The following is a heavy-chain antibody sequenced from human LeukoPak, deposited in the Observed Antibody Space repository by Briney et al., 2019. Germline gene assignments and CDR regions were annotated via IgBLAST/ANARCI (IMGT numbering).Heavy chain of an antibody. D-gene: IGHD5-12*01. CDR2: INHSGST. CDR3: ARDLGYSGFDWAP. V-gene: IGHV4-34*01. Sequence: SETLSLTCAVYGGSFSGYYWSWIRQPPGKGLEWIGEINHSGSTNYNPSLKSRVTISVDTSKNLFSLNLTSVTAADAAVYYCARDLGYSGFDWAPWGQGTLVTVSS. J-gene: IGHJ5*02. CDR1: GGSFSGYY.